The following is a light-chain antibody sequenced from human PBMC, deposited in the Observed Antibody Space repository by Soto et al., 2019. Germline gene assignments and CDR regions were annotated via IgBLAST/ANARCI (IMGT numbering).Light chain of an antibody. CDR2: GAS. Sequence: IQLTQSPSFLSESVGDRVTITCRASQDMNTYMAWYQHTPGKAPKLLIYGASTLQSGVPARFSGSGSGTDFTLTISNLQPEDFATYYCQQSYSTLRTFGQGTKVDIK. V-gene: IGKV1-9*01. CDR1: QDMNTY. J-gene: IGKJ1*01. CDR3: QQSYSTLRT.